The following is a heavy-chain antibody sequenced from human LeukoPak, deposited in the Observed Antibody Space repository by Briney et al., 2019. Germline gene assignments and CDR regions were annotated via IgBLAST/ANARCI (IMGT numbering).Heavy chain of an antibody. CDR1: GYTFSSYY. D-gene: IGHD3-10*01. V-gene: IGHV1-2*02. CDR2: INPNSGGT. CDR3: ARDYYGSGSYYLFNDAFDI. Sequence: ASVKVSCKASGYTFSSYYMHWVRQAPGQGLEWMGWINPNSGGTNYAQKFQGRVTMTRDTSISTAYMELSRLRSDDTAVYYCARDYYGSGSYYLFNDAFDIWGQGTMVTVSS. J-gene: IGHJ3*02.